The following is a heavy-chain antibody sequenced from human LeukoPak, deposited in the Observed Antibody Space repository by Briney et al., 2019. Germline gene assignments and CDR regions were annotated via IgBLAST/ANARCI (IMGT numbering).Heavy chain of an antibody. J-gene: IGHJ6*03. CDR2: ISGSGGST. CDR1: GFTFSSYA. V-gene: IGHV3-23*01. Sequence: GGSLRLSCAVSGFTFSSYAMSWVRQAPGKGLEWVSGISGSGGSTYYADSVKGRFTISRDNSKNTLYLQMNSLRAEDTAVYYCARRYGLNYYHYYMDVWGKGTTVTVSS. D-gene: IGHD4-17*01. CDR3: ARRYGLNYYHYYMDV.